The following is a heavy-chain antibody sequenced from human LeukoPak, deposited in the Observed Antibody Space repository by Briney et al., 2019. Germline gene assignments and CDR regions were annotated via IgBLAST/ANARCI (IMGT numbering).Heavy chain of an antibody. V-gene: IGHV3-13*01. Sequence: PGGSLRLSCAASGFTFIDYDMHWVRQVIGKGLEWVSAIGTRGDTHYSGSVKGRFTISRENAESSLYLQMNSLRAEDTAVYYCARSYSSSWFYYYYYMDVWGKGTTVTVSS. D-gene: IGHD6-13*01. CDR3: ARSYSSSWFYYYYYMDV. CDR1: GFTFIDYD. CDR2: IGTRGDT. J-gene: IGHJ6*03.